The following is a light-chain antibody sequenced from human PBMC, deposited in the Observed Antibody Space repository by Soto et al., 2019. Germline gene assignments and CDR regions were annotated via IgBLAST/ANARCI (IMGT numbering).Light chain of an antibody. V-gene: IGKV3-15*01. CDR2: GAS. J-gene: IGKJ1*01. CDR1: QSVSSN. CDR3: QQYNNWPWT. Sequence: EIVMTQSPATLSVSPGERATLSCRASQSVSSNLACYQQKPGQAPRLLIYGASTRATGIPARFSGSGSGTEFTLTISSLQSEDFAVYYCQQYNNWPWTFGHGTKVEI.